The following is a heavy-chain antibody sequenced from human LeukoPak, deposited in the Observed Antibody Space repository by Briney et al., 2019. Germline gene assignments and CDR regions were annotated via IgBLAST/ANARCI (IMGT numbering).Heavy chain of an antibody. V-gene: IGHV6-1*01. J-gene: IGHJ4*02. CDR2: TYYRSRWYN. Sequence: SQTLSLTCAISGDSVSSNSAAWNWIRQSPSRGLEWLGRTYYRSRWYNEYALSVKSRMTINPDTSRNQFSLQLNSVTPEDTAVYYCARGRPSSPTRVNYFDYWGQGTLVTVSS. D-gene: IGHD2-15*01. CDR1: GDSVSSNSAA. CDR3: ARGRPSSPTRVNYFDY.